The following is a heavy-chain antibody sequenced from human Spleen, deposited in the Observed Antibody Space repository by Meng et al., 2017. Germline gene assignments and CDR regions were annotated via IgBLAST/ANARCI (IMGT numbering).Heavy chain of an antibody. CDR1: GFTFSRYE. CDR3: ARVGYSAPHNNYYYYYGMDV. V-gene: IGHV3-48*03. Sequence: GESLKISCAASGFTFSRYEINWVRQAPGKGLEWVSYISTSGSTTYYADSVKGRFTISRDNAKNSLYLQMNSLRAEDTAVYYCARVGYSAPHNNYYYYYGMDVWGQGTTVTVSS. D-gene: IGHD1-1*01. CDR2: ISTSGSTT. J-gene: IGHJ6*02.